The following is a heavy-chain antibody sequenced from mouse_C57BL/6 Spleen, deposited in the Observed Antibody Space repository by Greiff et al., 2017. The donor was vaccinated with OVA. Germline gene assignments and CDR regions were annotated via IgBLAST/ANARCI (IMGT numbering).Heavy chain of an antibody. CDR2: LYPGDGDT. D-gene: IGHD2-3*01. CDR3: ARSGDGYYVYFDY. V-gene: IGHV1-80*01. J-gene: IGHJ2*01. CDR1: GYAFSSYW. Sequence: VQLQQSGAELVKPGASVKISCKASGYAFSSYWMNWVKQRPGKGLAWIGQLYPGDGDTNYNGKFKGKATLTADKSSSTAYMQLSSLTSEDSAVYFCARSGDGYYVYFDYWGQGTTRTVSS.